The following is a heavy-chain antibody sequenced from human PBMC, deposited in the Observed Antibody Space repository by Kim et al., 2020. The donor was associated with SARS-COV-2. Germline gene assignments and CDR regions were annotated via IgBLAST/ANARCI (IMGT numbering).Heavy chain of an antibody. J-gene: IGHJ4*02. D-gene: IGHD4-17*01. CDR3: ARGGGDGDYVFDY. Sequence: SETLSLTCTVSGGSISSYYWSWIRQPPGKGLEWIGYIYYSGSTNYNPSLKSRVTISVDTSKNQLSLKLNSVTAADTAVYYCARGGGDGDYVFDYWGQGTLVTVSS. CDR2: IYYSGST. V-gene: IGHV4-59*01. CDR1: GGSISSYY.